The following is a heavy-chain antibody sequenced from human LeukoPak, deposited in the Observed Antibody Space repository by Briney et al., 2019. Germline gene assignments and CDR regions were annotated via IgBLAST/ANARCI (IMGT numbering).Heavy chain of an antibody. J-gene: IGHJ4*02. CDR1: GFTFSSYS. D-gene: IGHD2-2*01. CDR2: ISDDGSKK. CDR3: AREGGYCSSTTCYFDS. V-gene: IGHV3-30-3*01. Sequence: GGSLRLSCAASGFTFSSYSMHWVRQAPGKGLEWVAVISDDGSKKSYADSVKGRFTVSRDNSKNTLYLQMNSPRVEDTAVYYCAREGGYCSSTTCYFDSWGQRTLVTVSS.